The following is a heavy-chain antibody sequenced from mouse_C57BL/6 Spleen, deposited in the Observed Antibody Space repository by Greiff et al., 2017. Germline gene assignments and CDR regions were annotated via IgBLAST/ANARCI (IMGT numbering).Heavy chain of an antibody. CDR2: IYPGDGDT. CDR1: GYAFSSSW. Sequence: VQRVESGPELVKPGASVKISCKASGYAFSSSWMNWVKQRPGKGLEWIGRIYPGDGDTNYNGKFKGKATLTADKSSSTAYMQLSSLTSEDSAVYFCARILYYAMDYWGQGTSVTVSS. V-gene: IGHV1-82*01. J-gene: IGHJ4*01. CDR3: ARILYYAMDY.